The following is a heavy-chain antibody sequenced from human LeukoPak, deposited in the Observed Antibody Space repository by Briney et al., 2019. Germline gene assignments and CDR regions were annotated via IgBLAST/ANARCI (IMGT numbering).Heavy chain of an antibody. CDR1: GYTFTSYA. D-gene: IGHD6-19*01. Sequence: ASVKVSCKASGYTFTSYAMNWVRQAPGQGLEWMGWINTNTGNPTHAQGFTGRFVFSLDTSVSTAYLQISSLKAEDTAVYYCARAKYSSGWYEKGYFQHWGQGTLVTVSS. CDR3: ARAKYSSGWYEKGYFQH. CDR2: INTNTGNP. J-gene: IGHJ1*01. V-gene: IGHV7-4-1*02.